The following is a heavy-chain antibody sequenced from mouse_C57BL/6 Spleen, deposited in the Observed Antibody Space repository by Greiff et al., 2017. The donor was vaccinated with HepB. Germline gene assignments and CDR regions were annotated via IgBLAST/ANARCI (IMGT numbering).Heavy chain of an antibody. CDR3: ARRGGNWYFDV. CDR1: GYTFTSYW. CDR2: IDPSDSYT. V-gene: IGHV1-50*01. J-gene: IGHJ1*03. Sequence: QVQLQQPGAELAKPGASVKLSCKASGYTFTSYWMQWVKQRPGQGLEWIGEIDPSDSYTNYNQKFKGKATLTVDTSSSTAYMQLSSLTSEDSAVYYCARRGGNWYFDVWGTGTTVTVSS.